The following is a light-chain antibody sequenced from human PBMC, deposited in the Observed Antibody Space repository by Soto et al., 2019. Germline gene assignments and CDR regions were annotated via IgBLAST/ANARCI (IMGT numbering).Light chain of an antibody. J-gene: IGKJ1*01. CDR1: QSISSW. CDR3: QQYNSYST. Sequence: DIQMTQPPSTLSASVGDRVTITCRASQSISSWLAWYRQKPGKAPKLLIYKASSLESGVPSRFSGSGSGTEFTLTISSLQPDDFATYYCQQYNSYSTFXQGTKVDIK. CDR2: KAS. V-gene: IGKV1-5*03.